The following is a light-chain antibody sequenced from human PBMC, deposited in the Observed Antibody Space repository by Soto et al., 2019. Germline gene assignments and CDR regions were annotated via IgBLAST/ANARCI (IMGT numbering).Light chain of an antibody. CDR1: QSLLHSNGYNY. Sequence: DIVMTQSPLSLPVTPGEPASISCRSSQSLLHSNGYNYLDWYLQKPGQSPQLLIYLGSNRASGVPDRFSGSGSGTDFTLKISRVEAEDVGVYYCMPALQTPPTFGQGNRLEIK. V-gene: IGKV2-28*01. CDR3: MPALQTPPT. J-gene: IGKJ5*01. CDR2: LGS.